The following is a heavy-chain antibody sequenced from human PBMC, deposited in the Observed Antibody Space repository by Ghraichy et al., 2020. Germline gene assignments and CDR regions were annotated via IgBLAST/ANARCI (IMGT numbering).Heavy chain of an antibody. Sequence: GESLNISCAASGFTFSSYAMSWVRQAPGKGLEWVSGISGSGGSTYYADSVKGRFTISRENSKNTLYLQMISLRAEDTAVYYCAKDKKSSGWFRAPFDYWGQGTLVTVSS. V-gene: IGHV3-23*01. CDR3: AKDKKSSGWFRAPFDY. J-gene: IGHJ4*02. CDR1: GFTFSSYA. D-gene: IGHD6-19*01. CDR2: ISGSGGST.